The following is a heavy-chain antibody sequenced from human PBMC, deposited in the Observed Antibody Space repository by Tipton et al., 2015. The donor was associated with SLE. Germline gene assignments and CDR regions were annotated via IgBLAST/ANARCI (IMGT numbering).Heavy chain of an antibody. J-gene: IGHJ4*02. CDR3: ARSDIGYCSNGVWYRCDS. V-gene: IGHV3-21*01. D-gene: IGHD2-8*01. CDR1: GFDFSIYS. CDR2: ISSTSFDI. Sequence: SLRLSCAVSGFDFSIYSMNWVRQAPGKGLEWVASISSTSFDIFHADSVRGRFTISRDNAKRSLYLQMDSLRAEDTAIYYCARSDIGYCSNGVWYRCDSWGQGTLVTVSS.